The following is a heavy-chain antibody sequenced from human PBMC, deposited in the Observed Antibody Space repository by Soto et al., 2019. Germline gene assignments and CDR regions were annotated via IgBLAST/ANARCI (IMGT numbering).Heavy chain of an antibody. CDR1: GYTFTSYG. Sequence: GASVKVSCKASGYTFTSYGISWVRQAPGQGLEWMGWISAYNGNTNYAQKLQGRVTMTTDTSTSTAYIELRSLRSDDTAVYYCARTRRLIAAVGIPFDPWGQGTLVTVSS. J-gene: IGHJ5*02. CDR3: ARTRRLIAAVGIPFDP. D-gene: IGHD6-13*01. CDR2: ISAYNGNT. V-gene: IGHV1-18*01.